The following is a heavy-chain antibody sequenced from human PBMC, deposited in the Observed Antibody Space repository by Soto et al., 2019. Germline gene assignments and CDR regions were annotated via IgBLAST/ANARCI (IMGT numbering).Heavy chain of an antibody. V-gene: IGHV4-4*02. Sequence: SETLSLTCAVSGGSISSSNWWSWVRQPPGKGLEWIGEIYHSGSTNYNPSLKSRVTISVDKSKNQFSLKLSSVTAADTAVYYRARGDRDYYYYGMDVWGQGTTVTVSS. CDR1: GGSISSSNW. CDR2: IYHSGST. J-gene: IGHJ6*02. D-gene: IGHD2-21*02. CDR3: ARGDRDYYYYGMDV.